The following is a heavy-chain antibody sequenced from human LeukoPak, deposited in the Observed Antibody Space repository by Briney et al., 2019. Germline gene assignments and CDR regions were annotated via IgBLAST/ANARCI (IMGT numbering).Heavy chain of an antibody. CDR2: ISWNSGSI. CDR3: AKDIGSGYYLGYFDY. J-gene: IGHJ4*02. V-gene: IGHV3-9*01. CDR1: GITFSSYS. D-gene: IGHD3-22*01. Sequence: GGSLRLSCVASGITFSSYSMNWVRQAPGKGLEWVSGISWNSGSIGYADSVKGRFTISRDNAKNSLYLQMNSLRAEDTALYYCAKDIGSGYYLGYFDYWGQGTLVTVSS.